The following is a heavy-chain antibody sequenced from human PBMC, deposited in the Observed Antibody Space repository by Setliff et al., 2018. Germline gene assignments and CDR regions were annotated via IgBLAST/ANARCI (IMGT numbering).Heavy chain of an antibody. CDR3: ARDRDGHFQL. CDR2: INWNGGST. J-gene: IGHJ1*01. V-gene: IGHV3-20*04. Sequence: TGGSLRLSCAASGFTFDDYGMSWVRQAPGKGLEWVSGINWNGGSTGYAGSVKGRFTISRDNAKNTLFLQMKSLRAEDTAVYYCARDRDGHFQLWGRGTLVTVSS. CDR1: GFTFDDYG.